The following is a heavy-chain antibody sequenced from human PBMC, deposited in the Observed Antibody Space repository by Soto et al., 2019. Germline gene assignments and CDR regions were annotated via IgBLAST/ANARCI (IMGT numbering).Heavy chain of an antibody. CDR2: INHNGLT. Sequence: QVQLQQWGAGLLKPAETLSLTCGVYGGSFSGYYWSWIRQAPGKGLEWIGEINHNGLTNYAPSLKSRVAISVDMSKNQFSLRLTSVTAADTAVYYCARERTVPAGPLYYFDYWGQGTLVTVSS. D-gene: IGHD2-2*01. J-gene: IGHJ4*02. V-gene: IGHV4-34*02. CDR1: GGSFSGYY. CDR3: ARERTVPAGPLYYFDY.